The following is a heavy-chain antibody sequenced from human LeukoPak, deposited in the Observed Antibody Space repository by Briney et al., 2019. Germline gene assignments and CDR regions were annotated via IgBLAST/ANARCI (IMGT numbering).Heavy chain of an antibody. D-gene: IGHD5-12*01. Sequence: GGSLRLSCAASGFTFSSYVMTWVRQAPGKGLEWVSVISGSGDSTYYADSVKGRFTTSRDNSKNTLYLQMNSLRAEDTAVYYCVMDARGCSDINCSDAFDIWGQGTMVTVSS. J-gene: IGHJ3*02. V-gene: IGHV3-23*01. CDR1: GFTFSSYV. CDR3: VMDARGCSDINCSDAFDI. CDR2: ISGSGDST.